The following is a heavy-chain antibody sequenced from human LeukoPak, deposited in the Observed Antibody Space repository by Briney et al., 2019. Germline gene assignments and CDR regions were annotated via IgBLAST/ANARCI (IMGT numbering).Heavy chain of an antibody. CDR3: TRDRPQPEHSVSGVLDAFDI. Sequence: PGGSLRLSCAASGFTVSSNYMTWVRQAPGKGLEWVSVIYSGDNTYYADSVKDRFTISRDNSKNTLYLQMNSLRAEDTAVYYCTRDRPQPEHSVSGVLDAFDIWGQGTTVTVSS. J-gene: IGHJ3*02. V-gene: IGHV3-66*01. D-gene: IGHD3-10*01. CDR2: IYSGDNT. CDR1: GFTVSSNY.